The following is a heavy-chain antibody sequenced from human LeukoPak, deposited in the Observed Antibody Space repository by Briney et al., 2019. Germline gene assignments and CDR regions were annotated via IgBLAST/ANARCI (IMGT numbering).Heavy chain of an antibody. CDR1: GGSFSGYY. CDR3: ARAPTTVLKGGFDY. J-gene: IGHJ4*02. D-gene: IGHD4-23*01. Sequence: SETLSLTCAVYGGSFSGYYWSWIRQPPGKGLEWIGEINHSGSTNYNPSLKSRVTISVDTSKNQFSLKLNSLTAADTAVYFRARAPTTVLKGGFDYWGLGTLVTVFS. CDR2: INHSGST. V-gene: IGHV4-34*01.